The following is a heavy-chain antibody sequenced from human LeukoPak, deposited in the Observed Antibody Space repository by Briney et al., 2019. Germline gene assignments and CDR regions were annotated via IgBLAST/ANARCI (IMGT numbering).Heavy chain of an antibody. CDR2: IIPIFGTA. V-gene: IGHV1-69*13. J-gene: IGHJ4*02. CDR3: ARVVGATGGSHFDY. D-gene: IGHD1-26*01. Sequence: SVKVSCKASGYTFTGYYMHWVRQAPGQGLEWMGGIIPIFGTANYAQKFQGRVTITADESTSTAYMELSSLRSEDTAVYYCARVVGATGGSHFDYWGQGTLVTVSS. CDR1: GYTFTGYY.